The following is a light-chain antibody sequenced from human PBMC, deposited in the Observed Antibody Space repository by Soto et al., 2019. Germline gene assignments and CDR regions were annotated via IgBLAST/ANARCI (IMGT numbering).Light chain of an antibody. CDR1: QSISNL. J-gene: IGKJ1*01. Sequence: DIQMTQSPSTLSASVGDRVTITCRASQSISNLLAWYQQKPGKAPRVLIYRASTLETGVPSRFSGSGSGTDFTLTISSLQPDDFATYYCQQYESYPWTFGQGTKVEIK. CDR3: QQYESYPWT. CDR2: RAS. V-gene: IGKV1-5*03.